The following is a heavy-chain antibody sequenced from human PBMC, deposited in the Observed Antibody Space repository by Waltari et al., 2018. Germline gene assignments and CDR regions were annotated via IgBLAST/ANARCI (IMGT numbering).Heavy chain of an antibody. D-gene: IGHD3-22*01. CDR2: IYYSGST. J-gene: IGHJ4*02. CDR3: ASTVYYDSSGWTYYFDY. V-gene: IGHV4-39*01. Sequence: QLQLQESGPGLVKPSETLSLTCTVSGGSISSSSYYWGWIRQPPVKGLEWIGSIYYSGSTNYNPSLKRRVTISVNTSKNQFSLKLSSVTAADTAVYYCASTVYYDSSGWTYYFDYWGQGTLVTVSS. CDR1: GGSISSSSYY.